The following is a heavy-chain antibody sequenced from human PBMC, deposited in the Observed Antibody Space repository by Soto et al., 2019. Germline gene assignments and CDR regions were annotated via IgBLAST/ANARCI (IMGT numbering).Heavy chain of an antibody. D-gene: IGHD6-19*01. CDR3: ARRAIAVAGTDFDY. J-gene: IGHJ4*02. Sequence: PSETLSLTCTVSGGSISSSSYYWGWIRQPPGKGLEWIGSIYYSGSTYYNPPLKSRVTISVDTSKNQFSLKLSSVTAADTAVYYCARRAIAVAGTDFDYWGQGTLVTVSS. V-gene: IGHV4-39*01. CDR2: IYYSGST. CDR1: GGSISSSSYY.